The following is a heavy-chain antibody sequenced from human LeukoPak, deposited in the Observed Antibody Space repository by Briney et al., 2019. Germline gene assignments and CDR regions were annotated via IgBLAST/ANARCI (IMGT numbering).Heavy chain of an antibody. J-gene: IGHJ6*04. Sequence: QPGGSLRLSCAASGFSFSTSSMNWVRQAPGKGLEWISHISSSSSAIYYGDSVKGRFAISRDNAKNSLYLQMNSLRAEDTAIYYCARENWDLVAVPMDVWGKGTTVIVSS. D-gene: IGHD1-26*01. V-gene: IGHV3-48*01. CDR1: GFSFSTSS. CDR3: ARENWDLVAVPMDV. CDR2: ISSSSSAI.